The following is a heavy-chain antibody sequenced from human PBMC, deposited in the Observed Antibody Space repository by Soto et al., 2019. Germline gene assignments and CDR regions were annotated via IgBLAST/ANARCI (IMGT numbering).Heavy chain of an antibody. CDR2: INHSGST. J-gene: IGHJ6*03. V-gene: IGHV4-34*01. CDR1: GGSFSGYY. D-gene: IGHD3-3*01. Sequence: SETLSLTCAVYGGSFSGYYWSWIRQPPGKGLEWIGEINHSGSTNYNPSLKSRVTISVDTSKNQFSLKLSSVTAADTAVYYCASSLPNSTYYDFWSGKYYYMDVWGKGTTVTVSS. CDR3: ASSLPNSTYYDFWSGKYYYMDV.